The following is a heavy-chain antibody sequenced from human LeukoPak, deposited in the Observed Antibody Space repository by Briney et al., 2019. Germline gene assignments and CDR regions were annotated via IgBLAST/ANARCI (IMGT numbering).Heavy chain of an antibody. J-gene: IGHJ4*02. V-gene: IGHV1-18*01. CDR2: ISAYNGNT. CDR3: ARNIVGGFVDTAMVIDY. Sequence: ASVTVSFKASGYTFTSYGISWVRQAPGQGLEWMGWISAYNGNTNYAQKLQGRVTMTTDTSTSTAYMELRSLRSDDTAVYYCARNIVGGFVDTAMVIDYWGQGTLVTVSS. CDR1: GYTFTSYG. D-gene: IGHD5-18*01.